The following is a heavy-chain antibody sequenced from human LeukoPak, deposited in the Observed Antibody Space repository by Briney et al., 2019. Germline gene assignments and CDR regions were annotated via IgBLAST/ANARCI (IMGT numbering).Heavy chain of an antibody. CDR3: ARGFLGRYSYGRLPNFDY. Sequence: GGSLRLSCAASGFTFSSYWMHWVRQAPGKGLVWVSRINSDGSSTSYADSVKGRFTISRDNAKNTLYLQMNSLRAEDTAVYYCARGFLGRYSYGRLPNFDYWGQGTLVTVSS. CDR1: GFTFSSYW. D-gene: IGHD5-18*01. V-gene: IGHV3-74*01. CDR2: INSDGSST. J-gene: IGHJ4*02.